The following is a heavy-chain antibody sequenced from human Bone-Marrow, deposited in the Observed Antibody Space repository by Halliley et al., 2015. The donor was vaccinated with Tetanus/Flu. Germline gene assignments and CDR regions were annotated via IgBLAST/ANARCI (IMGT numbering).Heavy chain of an antibody. CDR1: GFTFSRYG. Sequence: SLRLSCSASGFTFSRYGMHWVRQAPGKGLEWLAVISYDGSDENYADSVKGRFTISRDNSRHTIDLQMNSLRVEDTAIYYCARDVMGDQRLRRPHFLDSWGQGTLVTVSS. J-gene: IGHJ4*02. D-gene: IGHD6-25*01. V-gene: IGHV3-33*01. CDR3: ARDVMGDQRLRRPHFLDS. CDR2: ISYDGSDE.